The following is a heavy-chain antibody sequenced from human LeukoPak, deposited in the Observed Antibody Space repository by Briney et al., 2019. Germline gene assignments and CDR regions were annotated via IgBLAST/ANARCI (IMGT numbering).Heavy chain of an antibody. Sequence: ASVKVSCKASGYTFTGYYMHWVRQAPGQGLEWMGWINPNSGGTNYAQKFQGRVTMTRDTSISTAYMELSRLRSDDTAVYYCARDGAMVRGVIILDYWGQGTLVTVSS. J-gene: IGHJ4*02. D-gene: IGHD3-10*01. V-gene: IGHV1-2*02. CDR2: INPNSGGT. CDR1: GYTFTGYY. CDR3: ARDGAMVRGVIILDY.